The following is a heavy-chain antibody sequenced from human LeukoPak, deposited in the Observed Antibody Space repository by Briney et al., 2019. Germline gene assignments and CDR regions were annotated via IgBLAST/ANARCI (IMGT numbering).Heavy chain of an antibody. CDR1: GYTFTSYG. V-gene: IGHV1-18*01. CDR2: ISAYNGNT. D-gene: IGHD6-19*01. CDR3: ARVLPSGYSSGWYPPPYYMDV. J-gene: IGHJ6*03. Sequence: ASVKVSCKASGYTFTSYGISWVRQAPGQGLEWMGWISAYNGNTNYAQKLQGRVTMTTDTSTSTAYMELRSLRSDDTAVYYCARVLPSGYSSGWYPPPYYMDVWGKGTTVTVSS.